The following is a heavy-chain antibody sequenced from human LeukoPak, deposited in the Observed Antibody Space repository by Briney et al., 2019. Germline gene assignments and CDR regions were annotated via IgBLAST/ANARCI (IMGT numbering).Heavy chain of an antibody. CDR1: GGSISSGGYY. D-gene: IGHD1-26*01. V-gene: IGHV4-30-2*01. Sequence: SGTLSLTCTVSGGSISSGGYYWSWIRQPPGKGLEWIGYIYHSGSTYHNPSLKSRVTISVDRSKNQFSLKLSSVTAADTAVYYCARDRRYPNWFDPWGQGTLVTVSS. J-gene: IGHJ5*02. CDR3: ARDRRYPNWFDP. CDR2: IYHSGST.